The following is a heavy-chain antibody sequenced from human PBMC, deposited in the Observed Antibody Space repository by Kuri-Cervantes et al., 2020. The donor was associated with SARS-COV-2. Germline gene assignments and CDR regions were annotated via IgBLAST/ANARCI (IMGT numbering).Heavy chain of an antibody. CDR2: ISSSSSTI. V-gene: IGHV3-48*04. D-gene: IGHD3-10*01. CDR1: GFTFSSYS. CDR3: ARVGSTMVRGVIMRGSDAFDI. Sequence: GESLKISCAAPGFTFSSYSMNWDRQAPGKWLEWVSYISSSSSTIYYADSVKGRFTISRDNAKNSLYLQMNSLRAEDTAVYYCARVGSTMVRGVIMRGSDAFDIWGQGTMVTVSS. J-gene: IGHJ3*02.